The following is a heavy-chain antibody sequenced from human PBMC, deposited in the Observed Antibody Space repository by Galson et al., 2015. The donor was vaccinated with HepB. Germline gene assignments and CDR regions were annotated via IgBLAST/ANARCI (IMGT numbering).Heavy chain of an antibody. CDR2: ITDHGDIT. D-gene: IGHD6-19*01. Sequence: SLRLSCAASGFTFRSYAMHWIRQAPGKGLEWVSTITDHGDITYYADSVKGRFTFSRDNSKDTLCLQMDSLRVDDTAVYYCAKSSSGWSHYFFDYWAQGTLVTVSS. CDR1: GFTFRSYA. J-gene: IGHJ4*02. V-gene: IGHV3-23*01. CDR3: AKSSSGWSHYFFDY.